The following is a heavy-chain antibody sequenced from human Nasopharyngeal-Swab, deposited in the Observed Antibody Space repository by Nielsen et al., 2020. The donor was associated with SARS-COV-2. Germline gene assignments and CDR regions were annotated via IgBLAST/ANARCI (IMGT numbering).Heavy chain of an antibody. V-gene: IGHV4-31*02. CDR3: ARGSLPLYDILTGYYPPFDY. CDR2: IYYSGST. J-gene: IGHJ4*02. D-gene: IGHD3-9*01. Sequence: WIRQPPGKSLEWIGYIYYSGSTYYNPSLKSRVTISVDTSKNQFSLKLSSVTAADTAVYYCARGSLPLYDILTGYYPPFDYWGQGTLVTVSS.